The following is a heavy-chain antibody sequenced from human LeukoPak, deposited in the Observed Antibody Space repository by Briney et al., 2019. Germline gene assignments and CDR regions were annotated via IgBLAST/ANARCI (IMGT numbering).Heavy chain of an antibody. V-gene: IGHV3-21*04. Sequence: GGSLRLSCAASEFTFSTYSMNWVRQAPGKGLEWVSSISSGSTYIYYADSVKGRFTISRDNAKNTLYLQMNSLRAEDTAVYYCAKDSQLVDYFDYWGQGTLVTVSS. D-gene: IGHD6-6*01. J-gene: IGHJ4*02. CDR2: ISSGSTYI. CDR3: AKDSQLVDYFDY. CDR1: EFTFSTYS.